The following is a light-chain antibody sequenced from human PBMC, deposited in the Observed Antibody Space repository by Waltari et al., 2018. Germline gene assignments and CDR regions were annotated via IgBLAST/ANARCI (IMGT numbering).Light chain of an antibody. CDR2: KVS. Sequence: DIQMTQSPSTLSASVGDRVTITCRASQSISNWLAWYQQKPGKAPNLVISKVSNLESGVPSRFSGSGSGTEFTLTISSLQPDDFATYYCLQYKSLWTFGQGTKVQTK. CDR3: LQYKSLWT. V-gene: IGKV1-5*03. J-gene: IGKJ1*01. CDR1: QSISNW.